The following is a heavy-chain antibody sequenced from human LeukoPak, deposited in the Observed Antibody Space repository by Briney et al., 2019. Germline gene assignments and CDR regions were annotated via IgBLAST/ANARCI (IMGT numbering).Heavy chain of an antibody. D-gene: IGHD2-8*02. Sequence: SETLSLTCTVSGGSMSGYYWSWIRQPPGKGLEWIAYIHYSGSTNYNPSLKSRVTISIDMSKNQFSLKLTSVTATDTAVYYCVRQTLVSVCLDYWGQGTLVTVSS. V-gene: IGHV4-59*08. CDR3: VRQTLVSVCLDY. J-gene: IGHJ4*02. CDR1: GGSMSGYY. CDR2: IHYSGST.